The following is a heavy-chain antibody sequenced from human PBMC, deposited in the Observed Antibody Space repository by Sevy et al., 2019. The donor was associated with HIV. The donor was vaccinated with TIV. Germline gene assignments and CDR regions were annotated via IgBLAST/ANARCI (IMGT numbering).Heavy chain of an antibody. J-gene: IGHJ6*02. Sequence: GGSLRLSCAASGFTFSSYWMSWVRQAPGKGLEWVANIKRDGSEKYYVDSVKGRFTISRDNAKNSLYLQMNSLRAEDTAVYYCARDCSSASCLWGMDVWGLGTTVTVS. D-gene: IGHD2-2*01. V-gene: IGHV3-7*03. CDR2: IKRDGSEK. CDR3: ARDCSSASCLWGMDV. CDR1: GFTFSSYW.